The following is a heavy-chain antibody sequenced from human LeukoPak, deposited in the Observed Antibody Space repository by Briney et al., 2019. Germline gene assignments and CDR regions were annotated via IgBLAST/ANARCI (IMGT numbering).Heavy chain of an antibody. V-gene: IGHV3-64D*06. CDR3: VVQGWVFRAPTQYYFDY. CDR1: GFTFSSYA. Sequence: GGSLRLSCSASGFTFSSYAMHWVRQAPGKGLEYVSAISSNGGSRYYADSVKRRFTISRDNSKNTLYLQMSSLRAEDTAVYYCVVQGWVFRAPTQYYFDYWGQGTLVTVSS. D-gene: IGHD1-1*01. J-gene: IGHJ4*02. CDR2: ISSNGGSR.